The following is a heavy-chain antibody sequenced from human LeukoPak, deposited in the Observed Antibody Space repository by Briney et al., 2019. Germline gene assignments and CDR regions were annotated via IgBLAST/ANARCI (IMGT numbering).Heavy chain of an antibody. V-gene: IGHV4-59*01. D-gene: IGHD3-10*01. CDR2: TYYTGGT. CDR1: AGSISSDY. J-gene: IGHJ4*02. Sequence: SETLSLTCTVSAGSISSDYWSWIRQPPGKGLEWIGHTYYTGGTNYNPSLNSRVTISVDTSKNQFSLKMTSVTAADTAVYYCARVKALRVRGVLMSDYFDYWGQGSLVTVSS. CDR3: ARVKALRVRGVLMSDYFDY.